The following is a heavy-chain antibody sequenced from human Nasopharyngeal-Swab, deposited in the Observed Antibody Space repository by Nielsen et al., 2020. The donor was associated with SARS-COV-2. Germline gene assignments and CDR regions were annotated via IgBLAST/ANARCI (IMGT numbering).Heavy chain of an antibody. Sequence: ASVKVSCKASGYTFTSYGISWVRQAPGQGLEWMGWISAYNGNTNYAQKLQGRVTMTTDTSTSTAYMELRSLRSDDTAVYYCARDFRVGCSSTSRYYYYGMDVWGQGTTVTVSS. D-gene: IGHD2-2*01. CDR3: ARDFRVGCSSTSRYYYYGMDV. CDR2: ISAYNGNT. CDR1: GYTFTSYG. V-gene: IGHV1-18*01. J-gene: IGHJ6*02.